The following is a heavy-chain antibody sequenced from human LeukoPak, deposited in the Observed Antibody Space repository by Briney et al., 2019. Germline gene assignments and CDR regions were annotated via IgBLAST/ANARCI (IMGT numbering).Heavy chain of an antibody. CDR2: INYSGMT. D-gene: IGHD2-2*01. CDR1: GESFDGFY. Sequence: PSETLSLTCAVYGESFDGFYWNWIRQPPGKGLEWIGEINYSGMTNYNPALMPRVHISADSSKRQFSLALTSVTAADTAVYYCAIRLATSRLATATTWFDPWGQGTLVSVSS. J-gene: IGHJ5*02. V-gene: IGHV4-34*01. CDR3: AIRLATSRLATATTWFDP.